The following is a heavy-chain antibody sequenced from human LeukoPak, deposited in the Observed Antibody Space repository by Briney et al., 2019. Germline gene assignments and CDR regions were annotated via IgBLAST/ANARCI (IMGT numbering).Heavy chain of an antibody. CDR3: AGFIAAAGLAAFDI. Sequence: SETLSLTCTVSGGSISSYYWSWIRQPAGKGLEWIGRIYTSGSTNYNPSLKSRVTMSVDMSKNQFSLKLSSVTAADTAVYYCAGFIAAAGLAAFDIWGQRTMVTLSS. D-gene: IGHD6-13*01. V-gene: IGHV4-4*07. J-gene: IGHJ3*02. CDR1: GGSISSYY. CDR2: IYTSGST.